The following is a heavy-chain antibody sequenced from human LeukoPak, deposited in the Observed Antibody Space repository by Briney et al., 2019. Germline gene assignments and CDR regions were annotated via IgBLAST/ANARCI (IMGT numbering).Heavy chain of an antibody. V-gene: IGHV3-43*02. CDR2: ISGDGVST. J-gene: IGHJ3*02. D-gene: IGHD6-6*01. CDR1: GLPNGDFA. CDR3: ACIAARDAFDI. Sequence: GTLSLSCAASGLPNGDFAMHRLRQAPGQGLEWVSLISGDGVSTFFADSVKGRFTISRDNSKNSLYLQMNSLRTEDTALYYCACIAARDAFDIWGQGTMVSVSS.